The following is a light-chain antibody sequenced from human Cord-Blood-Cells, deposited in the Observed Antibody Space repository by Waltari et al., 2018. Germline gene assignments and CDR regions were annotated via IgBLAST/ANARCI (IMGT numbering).Light chain of an antibody. V-gene: IGKV1-9*01. CDR1: QGISSY. CDR2: AAS. CDR3: QQLNSYPLT. Sequence: IQLTPPPSSLSASVGERVTIPCRASQGISSYLACYQQKPGKAPKLLIYAASTLQSGVPSRFSGSGSGTDFTLTISSLQPEDFATYYCQQLNSYPLTFGGGTKVEIK. J-gene: IGKJ4*01.